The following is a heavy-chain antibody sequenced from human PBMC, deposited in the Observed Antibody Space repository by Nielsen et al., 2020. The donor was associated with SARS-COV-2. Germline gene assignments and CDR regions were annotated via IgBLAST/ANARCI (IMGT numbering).Heavy chain of an antibody. D-gene: IGHD3-16*01. CDR2: IYHSGST. Sequence: SETLSLTCAVSGGSISSGGYSWSWIRQPPGKGLEWIGYIYHSGSTYYNPSLKSRATISVDRSKNQFSLKLSSVTAADTAVYYCARHSPGGAFDIWGQGTMVTVSS. CDR3: ARHSPGGAFDI. CDR1: GGSISSGGYS. V-gene: IGHV4-30-2*01. J-gene: IGHJ3*02.